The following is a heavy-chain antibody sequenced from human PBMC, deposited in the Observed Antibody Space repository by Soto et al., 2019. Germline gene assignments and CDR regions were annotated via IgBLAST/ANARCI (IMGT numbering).Heavy chain of an antibody. CDR3: ARGIATGQLDP. D-gene: IGHD2-21*01. CDR2: INPDNGNT. V-gene: IGHV1-3*01. Sequence: ALVKGYCKAAGYGIAVDGGGWGSQAPGQRLEWMGWINPDNGNTKSSQKFQDRVIITRDTSASTAYMDLSSLRSEDTAVYYCARGIATGQLDPRGQGTLVTLSS. J-gene: IGHJ5*02. CDR1: GYGIAVDG.